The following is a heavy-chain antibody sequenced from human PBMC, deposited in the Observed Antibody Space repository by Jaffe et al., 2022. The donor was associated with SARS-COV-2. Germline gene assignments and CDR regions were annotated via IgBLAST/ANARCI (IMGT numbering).Heavy chain of an antibody. V-gene: IGHV3-49*05. Sequence: EVQLVESGGGLVKPGRSLRLSCTASGFTFGDYAMSWFRQAPGKGLEWVGFIRSKAYGGTTEYAASVKGRFTISRDDSKSIAYLQMNSLKTEDTAVYYCTRDSSIMITFGGVIVIGPNHSRYGMDVWGQGTTVTVSS. J-gene: IGHJ6*02. CDR1: GFTFGDYA. CDR3: TRDSSIMITFGGVIVIGPNHSRYGMDV. CDR2: IRSKAYGGTT. D-gene: IGHD3-16*02.